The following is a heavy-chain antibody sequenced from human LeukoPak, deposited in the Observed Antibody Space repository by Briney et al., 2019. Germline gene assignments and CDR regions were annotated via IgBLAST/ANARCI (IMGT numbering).Heavy chain of an antibody. Sequence: SGPALVEPTQTLTLTCSFSGFSLNTFGMRVNWIRQPPGKALEWLARIDWDGDIFYNTSLRTRLTISKDTSKDQVVLTMTSVDPVDTATYYCARMKEDASGLFDHWGQGTLVTVSS. CDR2: IDWDGDI. CDR1: GFSLNTFGMR. D-gene: IGHD1-26*01. CDR3: ARMKEDASGLFDH. V-gene: IGHV2-70*04. J-gene: IGHJ4*02.